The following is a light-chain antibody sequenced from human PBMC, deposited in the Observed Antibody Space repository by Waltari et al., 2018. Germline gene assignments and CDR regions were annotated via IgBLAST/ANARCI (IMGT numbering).Light chain of an antibody. Sequence: QSALTQPASVSGSPGQSITIPCTGTSSNIGDYNLVSWFQHHPGKVPQPVIYSVTKRPWGISARFSGSKSGNTASLTISTLQADDEADYYCCSYSTSGSWMFGGGTKVTVL. CDR1: SSNIGDYNL. CDR3: CSYSTSGSWM. V-gene: IGLV2-23*02. J-gene: IGLJ3*02. CDR2: SVT.